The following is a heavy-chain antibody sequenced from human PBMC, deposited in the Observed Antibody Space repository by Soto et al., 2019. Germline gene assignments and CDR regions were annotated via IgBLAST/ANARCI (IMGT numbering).Heavy chain of an antibody. CDR2: ISAYNGNT. CDR3: ARASRAAVAGRVFDY. J-gene: IGHJ4*02. CDR1: GYTFTSYV. D-gene: IGHD6-19*01. V-gene: IGHV1-18*01. Sequence: ASVKVSCKASGYTFTSYVISWVRQAPGQGLEWMGWISAYNGNTNYAQKLQGRVTMTTDTSTSTAYMELRSLRSDDTAVYYCARASRAAVAGRVFDYWGQGTLVTVSS.